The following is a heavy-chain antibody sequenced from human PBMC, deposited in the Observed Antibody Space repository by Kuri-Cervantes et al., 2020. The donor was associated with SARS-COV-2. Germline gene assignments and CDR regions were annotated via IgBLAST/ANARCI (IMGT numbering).Heavy chain of an antibody. CDR2: INPSGSGT. D-gene: IGHD6-6*01. Sequence: ASVKVSCKAFGYTFSDHYMYWVRQAPGQGLEWMGIINPSGSGTRYPQRFQGRVSMTRDTSTSTVYMELSSLRSEDTAVYYCATQRGRMSSSFYYYYMDVWGKGTTVTVSS. CDR1: GYTFSDHY. CDR3: ATQRGRMSSSFYYYYMDV. J-gene: IGHJ6*03. V-gene: IGHV1-46*01.